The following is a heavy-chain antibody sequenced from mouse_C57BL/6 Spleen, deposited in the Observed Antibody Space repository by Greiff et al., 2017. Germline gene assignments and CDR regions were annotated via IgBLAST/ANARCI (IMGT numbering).Heavy chain of an antibody. D-gene: IGHD1-1*02. CDR3: ARGGGSEAMDY. Sequence: VQLKESGPGLVKPSQSLSLTCSVTGYSITSGYYWNWIRQFPGNKLEWMGYISYDGSNNYNPSLKNRISITRDTSKNQFFLKLNSVTTEDTATYYCARGGGSEAMDYWGQGTSVTVSS. CDR2: ISYDGSN. V-gene: IGHV3-6*01. CDR1: GYSITSGYY. J-gene: IGHJ4*01.